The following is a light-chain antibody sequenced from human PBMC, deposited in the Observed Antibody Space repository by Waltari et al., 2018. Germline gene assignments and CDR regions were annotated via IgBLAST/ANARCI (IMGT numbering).Light chain of an antibody. J-gene: IGKJ1*01. CDR1: QYVSSSY. CDR3: QQYGSSPRT. Sequence: EIVLTQSPVTLSLSPGARATLSCRASQYVSSSYLAWYQQKPGQAPRLLIYGASSRATGIPDRFSGSGSGTDFTLTISRLEPEDFAVFYCQQYGSSPRTFGQGTKVEIK. CDR2: GAS. V-gene: IGKV3-20*01.